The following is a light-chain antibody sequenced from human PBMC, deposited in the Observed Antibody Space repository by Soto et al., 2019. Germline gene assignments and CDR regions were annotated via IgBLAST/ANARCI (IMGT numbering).Light chain of an antibody. J-gene: IGKJ4*01. CDR2: DVS. V-gene: IGKV3-20*01. CDR3: QQYATAPLT. CDR1: QSVPKNY. Sequence: IVLTQSPGTLSLSPGEGATLSCRASQSVPKNYLGWYKQKTGQAPRLLIYDVSNSATDVPDRFSGSGSETDFTLTISGLEPEDFAVYYCQQYATAPLTFGGGTKLEIK.